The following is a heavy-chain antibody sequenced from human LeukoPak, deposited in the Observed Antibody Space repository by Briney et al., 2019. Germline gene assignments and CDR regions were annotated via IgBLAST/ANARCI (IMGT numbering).Heavy chain of an antibody. CDR2: ISSTSGYI. Sequence: GGSLRLSCAASGFTFSSYTMNWVRQAPGEGLEWVSSISSTSGYIYYADSVKGRFTISRDNAKNSLYLQMNSLRVDDTAVYYCARALPSSWYFFDYWGQGALVTVSS. CDR1: GFTFSSYT. J-gene: IGHJ4*02. D-gene: IGHD6-13*01. V-gene: IGHV3-21*01. CDR3: ARALPSSWYFFDY.